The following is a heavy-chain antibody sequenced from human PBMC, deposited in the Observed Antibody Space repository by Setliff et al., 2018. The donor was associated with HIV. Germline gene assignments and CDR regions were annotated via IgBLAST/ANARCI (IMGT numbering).Heavy chain of an antibody. Sequence: SSETLSLTCGVSGYSISSGYYWGWIRQPPGKGLELIGSIYHNGITYYNPSLKSRVTISVDTSQNQFSLELSSVTASDTAVYYCARDPNTGWYYLDFWGPGALVTVSS. CDR3: ARDPNTGWYYLDF. V-gene: IGHV4-38-2*02. CDR2: IYHNGIT. CDR1: GYSISSGYY. D-gene: IGHD6-19*01. J-gene: IGHJ4*02.